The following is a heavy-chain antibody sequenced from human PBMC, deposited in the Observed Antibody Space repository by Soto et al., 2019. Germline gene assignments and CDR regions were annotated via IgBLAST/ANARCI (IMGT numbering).Heavy chain of an antibody. CDR2: ISYDGSNQ. Sequence: PVGSLRLSCAASGFTFNIYGMHWVRQAPDKGLEWVALISYDGSNQYYADSVKGRFTISRVNSKNTLFLQMNSLRADDTAVYYCAKDQASGQGSFDSWGQGTLVTVSS. CDR3: AKDQASGQGSFDS. J-gene: IGHJ4*02. V-gene: IGHV3-30*18. CDR1: GFTFNIYG.